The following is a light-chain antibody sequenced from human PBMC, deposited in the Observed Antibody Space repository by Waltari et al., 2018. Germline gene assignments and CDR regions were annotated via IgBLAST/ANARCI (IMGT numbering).Light chain of an antibody. V-gene: IGKV1-5*03. Sequence: IQMTQSPSTLAAPVGDTVTITCRASQSLNVWLDWYHQKAGKAPKLLIYKASSIQNGVPSRFSGSGSGTEFTLTITNRQPDDFATYYCKQYNDYRTFGQGTRVEIK. J-gene: IGKJ1*01. CDR1: QSLNVW. CDR3: KQYNDYRT. CDR2: KAS.